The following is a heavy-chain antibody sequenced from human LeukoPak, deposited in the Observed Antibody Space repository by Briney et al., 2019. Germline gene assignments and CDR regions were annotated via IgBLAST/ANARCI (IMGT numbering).Heavy chain of an antibody. J-gene: IGHJ4*02. CDR2: IKEDGCEK. CDR3: ARDRDSSSSFDY. Sequence: GGSLRLSCAASGFTFSSYWMSWGRQARGKGLEWVANIKEDGCEKYYVDSVKGRFTISRDNAKNSLYLQMNSLRAEDTAVYYCARDRDSSSSFDYWGQGTLVTVAS. V-gene: IGHV3-7*05. CDR1: GFTFSSYW. D-gene: IGHD6-6*01.